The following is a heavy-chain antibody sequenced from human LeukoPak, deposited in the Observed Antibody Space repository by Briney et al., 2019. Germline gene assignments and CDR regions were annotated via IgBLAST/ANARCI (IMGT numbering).Heavy chain of an antibody. J-gene: IGHJ6*02. CDR3: ARDDSGSSDRYYYYGMDV. CDR2: ISYDGSNK. V-gene: IGHV3-30*07. CDR1: GFTFSSYA. D-gene: IGHD1-26*01. Sequence: GGSLRLSCAASGFTFSSYAMHWVRQAPGKGLEWVAVISYDGSNKYYADSVKGRFTISRDNSKNTLYLQMNSLRAEDTAVYYCARDDSGSSDRYYYYGMDVWGQGTTVTVSS.